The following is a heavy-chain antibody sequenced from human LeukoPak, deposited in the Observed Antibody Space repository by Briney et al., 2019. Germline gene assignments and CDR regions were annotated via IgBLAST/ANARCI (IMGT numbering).Heavy chain of an antibody. CDR1: GYSISSGYL. J-gene: IGHJ4*02. V-gene: IGHV4-38-2*02. CDR3: ARVFGWDSSGTFDN. CDR2: IYHSGTT. D-gene: IGHD6-19*01. Sequence: SETLSLTCTVSGYSISSGYLWGWIRQPPGKGLGWIGSIYHSGTTYYNPSLKSRVAISVDTSKNQFSLRLSSVTAADTAVYYCARVFGWDSSGTFDNWGQGTLVIVSS.